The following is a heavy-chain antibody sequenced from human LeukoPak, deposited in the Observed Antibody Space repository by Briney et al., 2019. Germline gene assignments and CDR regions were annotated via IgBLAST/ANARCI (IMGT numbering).Heavy chain of an antibody. CDR1: GCTFSSYS. Sequence: SVKVSCKASGCTFSSYSINWVRQAPGQGLEWMGGIIPIFGTANYAQKFQGRVTITADESTSTAYMELSSLRSEDTAVYYCARDRRDYYDSSGAFDYWGQGTLVTVSS. J-gene: IGHJ4*02. V-gene: IGHV1-69*01. CDR3: ARDRRDYYDSSGAFDY. CDR2: IIPIFGTA. D-gene: IGHD3-22*01.